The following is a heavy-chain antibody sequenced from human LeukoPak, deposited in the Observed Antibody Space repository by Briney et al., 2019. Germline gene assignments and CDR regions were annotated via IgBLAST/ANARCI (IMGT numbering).Heavy chain of an antibody. J-gene: IGHJ5*02. CDR3: ARDPTGSSGWYNWFDP. Sequence: GASVKVSCKASGYTFTGYYMHWVRQAPGQGLEWMGWINPNSGGTNYAQKFQGRVTMTRDTSISTAYMELSRLRSDDTAVYYCARDPTGSSGWYNWFDPWGQGTLVTVSS. CDR1: GYTFTGYY. D-gene: IGHD6-19*01. CDR2: INPNSGGT. V-gene: IGHV1-2*02.